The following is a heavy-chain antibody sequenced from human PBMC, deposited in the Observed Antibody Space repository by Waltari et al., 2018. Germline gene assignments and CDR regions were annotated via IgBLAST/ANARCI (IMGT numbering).Heavy chain of an antibody. CDR1: GGSISSYY. J-gene: IGHJ4*02. CDR2: IYYSGST. D-gene: IGHD3-22*01. CDR3: ASSGDSSGYINY. V-gene: IGHV4-59*01. Sequence: QVQLQESGPGLVKPSETLSLTCTVSGGSISSYYWSWIRQPPGKGLEWIGYIYYSGSTNYNPSLKSRVTISVDTSKNQFSLKLSSVTAADTAVYYSASSGDSSGYINYWGQGTLVTVSS.